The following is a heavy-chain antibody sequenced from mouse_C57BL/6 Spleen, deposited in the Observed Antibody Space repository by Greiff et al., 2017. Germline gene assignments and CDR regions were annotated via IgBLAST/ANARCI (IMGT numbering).Heavy chain of an antibody. D-gene: IGHD1-1*01. CDR2: ILPGSGST. V-gene: IGHV1-9*01. CDR3: AKGYYGSSYGFAY. Sequence: VKLMESGAELMKPGASVKLSCKATGYTFTGYWIEWVKQRPGHGLEWIGEILPGSGSTNYNDKFKGKATFTADTSSNTAYMQLSSLTTEDSAIYYCAKGYYGSSYGFAYWGQGTLVTVSA. CDR1: GYTFTGYW. J-gene: IGHJ3*01.